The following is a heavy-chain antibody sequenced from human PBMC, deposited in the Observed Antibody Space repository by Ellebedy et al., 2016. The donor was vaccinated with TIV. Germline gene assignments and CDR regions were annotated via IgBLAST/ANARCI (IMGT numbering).Heavy chain of an antibody. CDR2: IYYSGST. CDR3: ARGPTNFGADYYYYGMDV. Sequence: MPSETLSLTCTVSGGSISSSSYYWSWIRQPPGKGLEWIGYIYYSGSTNYNPSLKSRVTISVDTSKNQFYLKLNSVTAADTAGYYCARGPTNFGADYYYYGMDVWGQGTTVTGSS. V-gene: IGHV4-61*01. D-gene: IGHD3-16*01. J-gene: IGHJ6*02. CDR1: GGSISSSSYY.